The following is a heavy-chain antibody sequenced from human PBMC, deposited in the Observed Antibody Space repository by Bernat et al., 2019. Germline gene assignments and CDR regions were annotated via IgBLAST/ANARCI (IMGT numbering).Heavy chain of an antibody. CDR1: AYTFTSYA. V-gene: IGHV1-3*01. J-gene: IGHJ6*02. CDR3: ARALRFCSSTSCYHYYYYGMDV. Sequence: QVQLVQSGAEVKKPGASVKVSCKASAYTFTSYAMHWVRQAPGQRLEWMGWINAGNGNTKYSQKFQGRVTITRDKSASTACMELSSLRSEDTAVYYCARALRFCSSTSCYHYYYYGMDVWGQGTTVTVSS. D-gene: IGHD2-2*01. CDR2: INAGNGNT.